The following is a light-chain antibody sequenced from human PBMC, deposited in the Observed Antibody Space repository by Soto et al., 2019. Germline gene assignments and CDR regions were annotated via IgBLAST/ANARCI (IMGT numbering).Light chain of an antibody. Sequence: DIQTTQSPSSVSALVGDSVSITCPASQGISSWLAWYQQKPGRAPKLLIYTGSSLQSGVPSRFSGTGSGTDFTLTISSLQPEDVATYYCQQANSFPLTFGGGTKVESK. V-gene: IGKV1-12*01. CDR2: TGS. J-gene: IGKJ4*01. CDR3: QQANSFPLT. CDR1: QGISSW.